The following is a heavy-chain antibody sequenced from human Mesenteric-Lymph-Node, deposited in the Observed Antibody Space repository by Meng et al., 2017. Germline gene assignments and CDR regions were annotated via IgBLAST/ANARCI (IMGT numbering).Heavy chain of an antibody. CDR1: GFTVSSNY. Sequence: GESLKISCAASGFTVSSNYMSWVRQAPGKGLELVSVIYSGGSTYYADSVKGRFTISRDNSKNTLYLQMNSLRAEDTAVYYCARDGIQLWLGYWGQGTLVTVSS. D-gene: IGHD5-18*01. CDR3: ARDGIQLWLGY. CDR2: IYSGGST. J-gene: IGHJ4*02. V-gene: IGHV3-66*01.